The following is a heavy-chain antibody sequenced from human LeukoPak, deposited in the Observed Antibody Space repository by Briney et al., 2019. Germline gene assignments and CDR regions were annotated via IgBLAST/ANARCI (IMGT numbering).Heavy chain of an antibody. V-gene: IGHV1-18*01. CDR2: ISAYNGNT. CDR1: GYTFTSYG. CDR3: ARRSLIYDSSGYPNRWYFDL. J-gene: IGHJ2*01. D-gene: IGHD3-22*01. Sequence: ASVKVSCKASGYTFTSYGISWVRQAPGQGLEWMGWISAYNGNTNYAQKLQGRVTMTTDTSTSTAYMELRSLRSDDTAVYYCARRSLIYDSSGYPNRWYFDLWGRGTLVTVSS.